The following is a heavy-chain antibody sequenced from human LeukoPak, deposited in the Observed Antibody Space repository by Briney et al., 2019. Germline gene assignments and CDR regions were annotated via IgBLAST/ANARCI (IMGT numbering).Heavy chain of an antibody. D-gene: IGHD3-22*01. CDR2: IDPIDSYT. Sequence: PGCSLRLSRKGSGYRFTSYWISWVRQMPGNGQEWRGRIDPIDSYTNYSPSFQGHVTISADKSISTAYLQWSSLKASDTAMYYCARHPDYYDSSGYYWWDYWGQGTLVTVSS. J-gene: IGHJ4*02. CDR1: GYRFTSYW. CDR3: ARHPDYYDSSGYYWWDY. V-gene: IGHV5-10-1*01.